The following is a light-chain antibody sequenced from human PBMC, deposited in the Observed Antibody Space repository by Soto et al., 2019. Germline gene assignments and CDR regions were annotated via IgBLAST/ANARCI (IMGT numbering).Light chain of an antibody. CDR2: KAS. CDR3: QQYNDYWT. J-gene: IGKJ1*01. V-gene: IGKV1-5*03. CDR1: HNIVRL. Sequence: DIQMTQSPSTLSASVGDTVTITCRASHNIVRLLAWYQQKPKEAPKLLIYKASNLENGVPSRFSGGGSGTEFTLTINGLQSDDFATYYCQQYNDYWTFGQGTKVEV.